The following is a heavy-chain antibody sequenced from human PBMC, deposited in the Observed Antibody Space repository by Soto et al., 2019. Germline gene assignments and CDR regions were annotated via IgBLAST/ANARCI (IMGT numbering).Heavy chain of an antibody. CDR2: IIPIFGTA. D-gene: IGHD5-18*01. Sequence: QVQLVQSGAEVKKPGSSVKVSCKASGGTFSSYAISWVRQAPGQGLEWMGGIIPIFGTANYAQKFQGRVTITAYXXTXKXXMELSSLRSEDTAVYYCAREYSYGYRVYRGYGMDVWGQGTTVTVSS. CDR3: AREYSYGYRVYRGYGMDV. J-gene: IGHJ6*02. V-gene: IGHV1-69*12. CDR1: GGTFSSYA.